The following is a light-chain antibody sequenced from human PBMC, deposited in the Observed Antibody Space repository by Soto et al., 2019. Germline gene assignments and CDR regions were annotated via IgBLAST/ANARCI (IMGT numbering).Light chain of an antibody. CDR1: QTISNF. Sequence: DIQMTQSPSSLSASVGDRVTITCRASQTISNFLNWYQQKAGKAPKLLISAASSLQSGVPSRFSGSGSGTDFTLTISSLEPEDFAVYYCQQRSNWPPITFGQGTRLEIK. CDR3: QQRSNWPPIT. V-gene: IGKV1-39*01. CDR2: AAS. J-gene: IGKJ5*01.